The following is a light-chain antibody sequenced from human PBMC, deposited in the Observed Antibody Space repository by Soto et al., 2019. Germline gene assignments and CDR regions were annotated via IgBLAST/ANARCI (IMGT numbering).Light chain of an antibody. CDR1: QSISDT. Sequence: DIVMTQSTATLSVSPGGRATLSCRASQSISDTLAWYQQKPGQAPRLLIFGASIRDTGIPDRFSGSGSGTDFTLTISRLESEDFAVYYCQQYGSSPGTFGQGTMVDIK. CDR2: GAS. J-gene: IGKJ1*01. CDR3: QQYGSSPGT. V-gene: IGKV3-20*01.